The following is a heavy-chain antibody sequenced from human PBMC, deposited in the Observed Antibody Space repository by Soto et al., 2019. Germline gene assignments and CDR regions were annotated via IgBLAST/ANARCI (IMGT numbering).Heavy chain of an antibody. CDR1: GGTFSSYA. Sequence: GASVKVSCKASGGTFSSYAISWVRQAPGQGLEWMGGIIPIFGTANYAQKFQGRVTITADESTSTAYMELSSLRSEDTAVYYCAREYYYGSGSYYTPKNRGRQYYYYGMDVWGQGTTVTVSS. CDR2: IIPIFGTA. CDR3: AREYYYGSGSYYTPKNRGRQYYYYGMDV. J-gene: IGHJ6*02. D-gene: IGHD3-10*01. V-gene: IGHV1-69*13.